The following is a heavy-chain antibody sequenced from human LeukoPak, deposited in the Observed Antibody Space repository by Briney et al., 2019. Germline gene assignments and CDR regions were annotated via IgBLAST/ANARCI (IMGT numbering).Heavy chain of an antibody. J-gene: IGHJ5*02. V-gene: IGHV4-59*08. Sequence: SETLSLTCTVSGGSISSYYWSWIRQPPGKGLEWIGYIYYSGSTNYNPSLKSRVTISVDTSKNQFFLKLSSVTAADTAVYYCARLGGYCSSTSCPTTFNWFDPWGQGTLVTVSS. D-gene: IGHD2-2*01. CDR3: ARLGGYCSSTSCPTTFNWFDP. CDR2: IYYSGST. CDR1: GGSISSYY.